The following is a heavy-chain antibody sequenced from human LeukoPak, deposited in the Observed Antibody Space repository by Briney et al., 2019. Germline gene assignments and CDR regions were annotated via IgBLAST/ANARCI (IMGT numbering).Heavy chain of an antibody. Sequence: GGSLRLSCAASGFTFSSYSMNWVRQAPGKGLEWVSYISSSSSTIYYADSVKGRFTISRDNAKNSLYLQMNSLRAEDTAVYYCARDIVVVVAAPDAFDIWGQGTMVTVSS. V-gene: IGHV3-48*04. CDR2: ISSSSSTI. CDR3: ARDIVVVVAAPDAFDI. D-gene: IGHD2-15*01. J-gene: IGHJ3*02. CDR1: GFTFSSYS.